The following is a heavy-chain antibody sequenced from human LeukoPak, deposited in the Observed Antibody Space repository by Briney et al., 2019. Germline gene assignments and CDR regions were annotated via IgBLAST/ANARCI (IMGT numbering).Heavy chain of an antibody. V-gene: IGHV4-34*01. D-gene: IGHD6-6*01. CDR1: GGSFSGYY. CDR3: ARGLYGSPSRSYNYYYMDV. Sequence: SETLSLTCAVYGGSFSGYYWSWIRQPPGKGLEWIGEINHSGSTNYNPSLKSRVTISVDTSKNQFSLKLSSVTAADTAVYYCARGLYGSPSRSYNYYYMDVWGKGTTVTVSS. CDR2: INHSGST. J-gene: IGHJ6*03.